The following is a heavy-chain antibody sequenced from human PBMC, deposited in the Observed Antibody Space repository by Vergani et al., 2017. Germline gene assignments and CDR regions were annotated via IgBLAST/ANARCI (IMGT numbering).Heavy chain of an antibody. J-gene: IGHJ3*02. V-gene: IGHV3-23*01. CDR1: GCTFIMHA. D-gene: IGHD6-19*01. Sequence: EVQLLESGGDLVQPGGSLRLSCAASGCTFIMHAMSWVRQAPGKGLEWVSTLSASDRRTHYADSVKGRFTISRDNSKNTLFLHMNSRRPEDTAVYYFAKVGRSEVAGTFGAFDIWGQGTMVTVSS. CDR2: LSASDRRT. CDR3: AKVGRSEVAGTFGAFDI.